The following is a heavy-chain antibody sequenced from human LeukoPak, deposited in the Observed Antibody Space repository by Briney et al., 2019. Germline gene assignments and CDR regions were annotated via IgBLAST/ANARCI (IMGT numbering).Heavy chain of an antibody. CDR1: GFTFGSYW. J-gene: IGHJ4*02. Sequence: GGSLRLSCAASGFTFGSYWMSWVRQAPGKGLEWVANIKQDGSEKYYVDSVKGRFTISRDNAKNSLYLQMNSLRAEDTAVYYCARVLRYFDWLPPSFDYWGQGTLVTVSS. D-gene: IGHD3-9*01. CDR2: IKQDGSEK. V-gene: IGHV3-7*01. CDR3: ARVLRYFDWLPPSFDY.